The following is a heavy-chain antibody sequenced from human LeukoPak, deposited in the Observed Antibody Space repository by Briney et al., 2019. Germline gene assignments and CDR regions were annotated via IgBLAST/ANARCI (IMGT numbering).Heavy chain of an antibody. Sequence: ASVKVSCKASGYTFTSYGVSWVRQAPGQGLEWMGWISAYNGNTNYAQKLQGRVTMTTDTSTSTVYMELRSLRSDDTAVYYCARDQLVGNYYYYGMDVWGQGTTVTVSS. CDR2: ISAYNGNT. D-gene: IGHD6-13*01. CDR1: GYTFTSYG. CDR3: ARDQLVGNYYYYGMDV. J-gene: IGHJ6*02. V-gene: IGHV1-18*01.